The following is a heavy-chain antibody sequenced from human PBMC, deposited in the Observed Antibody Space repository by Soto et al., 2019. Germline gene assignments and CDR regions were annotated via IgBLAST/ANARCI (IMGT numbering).Heavy chain of an antibody. CDR2: INHSGST. D-gene: IGHD3-3*01. V-gene: IGHV4-34*01. CDR1: GGSFSGYY. Sequence: SETLSLTCAVYGGSFSGYYWSWIRQPPGKGLEWIGEINHSGSTNYNPSLKSRVTISVDTSKNQFSLKLSSVTAADTAVYYCARARVLRFSKPTPRLDALDIPAQRTTVPVSS. CDR3: ARARVLRFSKPTPRLDALDI. J-gene: IGHJ3*02.